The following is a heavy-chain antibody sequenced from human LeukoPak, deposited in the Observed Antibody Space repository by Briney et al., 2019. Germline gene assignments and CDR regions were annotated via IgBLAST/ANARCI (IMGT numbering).Heavy chain of an antibody. CDR3: PRGPHFGVVPLHYFDY. Sequence: ASVKVSCKASGYTFTGYYMHWVRQAPGQGLEWMGRINPNSGGTNYAQKFQGRVTMTRDTSISTAYMELSRLRSDDTAVYYCPRGPHFGVVPLHYFDYWGQGTLVTVSS. CDR1: GYTFTGYY. V-gene: IGHV1-2*06. CDR2: INPNSGGT. J-gene: IGHJ4*02. D-gene: IGHD3-3*01.